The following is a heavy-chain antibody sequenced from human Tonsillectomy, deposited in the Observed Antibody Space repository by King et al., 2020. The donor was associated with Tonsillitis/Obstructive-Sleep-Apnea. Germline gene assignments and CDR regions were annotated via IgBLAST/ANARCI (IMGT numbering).Heavy chain of an antibody. V-gene: IGHV4-59*08. CDR2: IYYSGST. J-gene: IGHJ4*02. D-gene: IGHD2-2*01. CDR3: ARGDYYCSSTSCYFDY. Sequence: VQLQESGPGLVKPSETLSLTCTVSGGSISRYYWSWIRQPPGKGLEWIGYIYYSGSTNYNPSLKSRVTISVDTSKNQFSLKLSSVTAADTAVYYCARGDYYCSSTSCYFDYWVQGTLVTVSS. CDR1: GGSISRYY.